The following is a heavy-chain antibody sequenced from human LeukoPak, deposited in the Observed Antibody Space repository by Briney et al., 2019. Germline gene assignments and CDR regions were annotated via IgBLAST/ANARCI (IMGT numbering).Heavy chain of an antibody. D-gene: IGHD3-22*01. CDR2: IYYSGST. Sequence: PSETLSLTCTVSGGSISSSSYYWGWTRQPPGKGLEWIGSIYYSGSTYYNPSLKSRVTISVDTSKNQFSLKLSSVTAADTAVYYCARHVRRITMIVVAVGTGAFDIWGQGTMVTVSS. V-gene: IGHV4-39*01. CDR3: ARHVRRITMIVVAVGTGAFDI. J-gene: IGHJ3*02. CDR1: GGSISSSSYY.